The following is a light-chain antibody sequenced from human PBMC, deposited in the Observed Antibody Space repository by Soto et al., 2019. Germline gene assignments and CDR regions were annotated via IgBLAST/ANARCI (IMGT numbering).Light chain of an antibody. J-gene: IGKJ2*01. CDR3: QQSYSIPYT. Sequence: DIQMTQSPSSLSASVGDRITITCRASQSISNYLNWYQQKPGKAPQFLILAASSLQSGVPSRFSGSGSGTDFTLTISSLQPEVSAVYYCQQSYSIPYTFGQGTKLEIK. CDR1: QSISNY. V-gene: IGKV1-39*01. CDR2: AAS.